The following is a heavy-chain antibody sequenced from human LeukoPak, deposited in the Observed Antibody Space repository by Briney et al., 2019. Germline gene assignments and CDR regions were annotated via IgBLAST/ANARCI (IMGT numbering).Heavy chain of an antibody. D-gene: IGHD1-26*01. CDR3: AKDTSIVGAFGGFDY. CDR1: GFTFSSYA. CDR2: ISGDGGST. V-gene: IGHV3-43*02. J-gene: IGHJ4*02. Sequence: GGSLRLSCAASGFTFSSYAMSWVRQAPGKGLEWVSLISGDGGSTYYADSVKGRFTISRDNSKNSLYLQMNSLRTEDTALYYCAKDTSIVGAFGGFDYWGQGTLVTVSS.